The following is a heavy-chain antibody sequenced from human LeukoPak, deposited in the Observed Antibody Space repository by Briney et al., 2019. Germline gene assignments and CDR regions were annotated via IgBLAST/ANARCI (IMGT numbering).Heavy chain of an antibody. CDR1: GGSLSSDSYY. J-gene: IGHJ4*02. CDR2: IYYSGST. V-gene: IGHV4-39*01. Sequence: SETLSLTCTVSGGSLSSDSYYWAWIRQPPGKGLEWIASIYYSGSTYYNPSLKSRVTISVDTSRNQFSLKLSSVTAADTAVYYCASLAVAGLSEGYWGQGTLVIVSS. CDR3: ASLAVAGLSEGY. D-gene: IGHD6-19*01.